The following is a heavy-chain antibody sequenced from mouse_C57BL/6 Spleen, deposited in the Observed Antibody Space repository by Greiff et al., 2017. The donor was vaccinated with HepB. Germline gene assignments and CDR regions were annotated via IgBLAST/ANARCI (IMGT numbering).Heavy chain of an antibody. V-gene: IGHV1-61*01. Sequence: QVQLQQPGAELVRPGSSVKLSCKASGYTFTSYWMDWVKQRPGQGLEWIGNIYPSDSETHYNQKFKDKATLTVDKSSSTAYMQLSSLTAEDSAVYYCARPYDGYYDAMDYWGQGTSVTVSS. CDR2: IYPSDSET. D-gene: IGHD2-3*01. CDR1: GYTFTSYW. CDR3: ARPYDGYYDAMDY. J-gene: IGHJ4*01.